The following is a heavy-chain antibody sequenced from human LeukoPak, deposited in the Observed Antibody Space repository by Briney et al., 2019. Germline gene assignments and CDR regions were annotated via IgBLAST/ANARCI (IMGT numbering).Heavy chain of an antibody. J-gene: IGHJ4*02. V-gene: IGHV4-34*01. Sequence: PSETLSLTCAVYGGSFSGYYWSWIRQPPGKGLEWIGEINHSGRTNYNPSLKSRVTISVDTSKNQFSLKLSSVTAADTAVYYCATTQPQYYDFWSGLDYWGQGTLVTVSS. CDR3: ATTQPQYYDFWSGLDY. CDR1: GGSFSGYY. CDR2: INHSGRT. D-gene: IGHD3-3*01.